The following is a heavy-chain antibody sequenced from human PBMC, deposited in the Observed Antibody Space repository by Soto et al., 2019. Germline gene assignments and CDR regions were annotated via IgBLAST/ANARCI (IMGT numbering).Heavy chain of an antibody. CDR3: ARDVYSGYDWDYGDYATMDY. Sequence: PGGSLRLSCAASGFTFSSYSMNWVRQAPGKGLEWVSYISSSSSTIYYADSVKGRFTISRDNAKNSLYLQMNSLRAEDTAVYYCARDVYSGYDWDYGDYATMDYWGQGTLVTVSS. V-gene: IGHV3-48*01. D-gene: IGHD5-12*01. CDR2: ISSSSSTI. CDR1: GFTFSSYS. J-gene: IGHJ4*02.